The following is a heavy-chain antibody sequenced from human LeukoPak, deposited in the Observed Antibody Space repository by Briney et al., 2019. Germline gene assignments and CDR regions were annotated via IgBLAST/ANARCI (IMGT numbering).Heavy chain of an antibody. J-gene: IGHJ3*02. CDR1: GYTFTSYA. V-gene: IGHV1-3*01. Sequence: GASVKVSCKASGYTFTSYAMHWVRQAPGQRLEWMGWINAGNGNTKYSQKFQGRVTITRDTSASTAYMELSSLRSEDTAVYYCARGQGLKGAFDIWGLGTVVTVSS. CDR2: INAGNGNT. CDR3: ARGQGLKGAFDI.